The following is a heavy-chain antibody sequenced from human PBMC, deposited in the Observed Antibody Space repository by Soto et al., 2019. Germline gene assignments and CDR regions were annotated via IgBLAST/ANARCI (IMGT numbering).Heavy chain of an antibody. J-gene: IGHJ4*02. CDR2: ISAHNGNT. CDR1: GYTFTSYG. CDR3: AGGRYGDY. Sequence: QVHLVQSGAEVKKPGASVKVSCKASGYTFTSYGITWVRQAPGQGLEWMGWISAHNGNTDYAQKLQGRVIVTRDPATSTAYMELRSLRSDDTAVYYCAGGRYGDYWGQGALVTVSS. D-gene: IGHD1-1*01. V-gene: IGHV1-18*01.